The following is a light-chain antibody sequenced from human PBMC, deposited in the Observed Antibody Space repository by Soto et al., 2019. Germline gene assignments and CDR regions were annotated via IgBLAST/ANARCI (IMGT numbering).Light chain of an antibody. Sequence: QSVLTQPPSASGSPGQSVTISCTGTKSDIGVYDFVSWYQHHPGKAPRLIIYEVVQRPSGVPDRFSGSKSGNTASLTVSGLQAEDEADYYCSSYTGSSTLYVFGTGTKVTV. J-gene: IGLJ1*01. CDR3: SSYTGSSTLYV. CDR1: KSDIGVYDF. V-gene: IGLV2-8*01. CDR2: EVV.